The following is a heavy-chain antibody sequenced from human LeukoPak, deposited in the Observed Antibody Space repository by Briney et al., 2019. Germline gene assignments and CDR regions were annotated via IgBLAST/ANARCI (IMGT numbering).Heavy chain of an antibody. CDR3: ARELFFADSGFSF. Sequence: GASVKVSCKASGYSFTDYYIHWVRQAPGQGPEWMGWINPKGGGTNFAQKFRGRVTMTSDPAINTAYMELSRLTSDDTGVYYCARELFFADSGFSFWGQGTQVTVSS. CDR2: INPKGGGT. J-gene: IGHJ4*02. CDR1: GYSFTDYY. D-gene: IGHD3-10*01. V-gene: IGHV1-2*02.